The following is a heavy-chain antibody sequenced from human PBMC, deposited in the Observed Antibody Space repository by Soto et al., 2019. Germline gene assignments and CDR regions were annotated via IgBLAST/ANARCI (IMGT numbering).Heavy chain of an antibody. CDR3: ARDQSLPDSFDI. J-gene: IGHJ3*02. CDR2: INHSGST. Sequence: SETLSLTCAVYGGSFSGYYWSWIRQPPGKGLEWIGEINHSGSTNYNPSLKSRVTISVDTSKNQFSLKLSSVTAADTAVYYCARDQSLPDSFDIWGKGTMVTVSS. CDR1: GGSFSGYY. V-gene: IGHV4-34*01.